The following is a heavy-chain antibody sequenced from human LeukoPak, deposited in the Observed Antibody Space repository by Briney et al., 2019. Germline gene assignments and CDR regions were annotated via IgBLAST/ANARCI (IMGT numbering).Heavy chain of an antibody. D-gene: IGHD3-22*01. V-gene: IGHV1-18*01. Sequence: ASVKVSCRASGYTFTSYGISWVRQAPGQGLEWMGWISAYNGNTNYAQKLQGRVTMTTDTSTSTAYMELRSLRSDDTAVYYCARANYDSSGYYFDYWGQGTLVTVSS. CDR2: ISAYNGNT. CDR1: GYTFTSYG. CDR3: ARANYDSSGYYFDY. J-gene: IGHJ4*02.